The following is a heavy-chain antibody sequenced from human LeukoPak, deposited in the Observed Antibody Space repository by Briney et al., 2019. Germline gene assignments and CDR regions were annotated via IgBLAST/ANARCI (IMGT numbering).Heavy chain of an antibody. CDR3: ASRSTAVVGAFDI. CDR1: GGTISSYY. J-gene: IGHJ3*02. CDR2: FYYSGSV. D-gene: IGHD1-26*01. Sequence: SETLSLTCTVSGGTISSYYWSWIRQPPGKGLEWIGYFYYSGSVNYNPSLKSRVTISLDTSKNQFSLQLSSVTAADTAVYYCASRSTAVVGAFDIWGQGTMVTVSS. V-gene: IGHV4-59*08.